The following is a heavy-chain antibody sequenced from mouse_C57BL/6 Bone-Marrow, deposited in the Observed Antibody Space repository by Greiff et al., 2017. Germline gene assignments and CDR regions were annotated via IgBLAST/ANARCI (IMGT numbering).Heavy chain of an antibody. J-gene: IGHJ3*01. D-gene: IGHD1-1*01. V-gene: IGHV1-80*01. CDR2: IYPGDGDT. CDR3: ATTSLDYGSSYDWFAY. CDR1: GYAFSSYW. Sequence: QVQLQQSGAELVKPGASVKISCKASGYAFSSYWMNWVKQRPGKGLEWIGQIYPGDGDTNYNGKFKGKATLTADKSSSTAYMQLSSLTSEDSAVYFCATTSLDYGSSYDWFAYWGQGTLVTVSA.